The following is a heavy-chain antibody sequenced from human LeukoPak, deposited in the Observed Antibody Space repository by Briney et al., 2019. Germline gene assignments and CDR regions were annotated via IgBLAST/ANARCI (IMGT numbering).Heavy chain of an antibody. CDR2: LIPILGIA. Sequence: SVKDSWKASWGTFSSYAISWVRQAPGQRLEWMGKLIPILGIANYAQKFQGRVTITAYKSTSTAYMELRSLRSEDTGVYYCARVPANYDGSGSYYNDGWFDPWGQGTLVTVSS. D-gene: IGHD3-10*01. CDR3: ARVPANYDGSGSYYNDGWFDP. V-gene: IGHV1-69*04. CDR1: WGTFSSYA. J-gene: IGHJ5*02.